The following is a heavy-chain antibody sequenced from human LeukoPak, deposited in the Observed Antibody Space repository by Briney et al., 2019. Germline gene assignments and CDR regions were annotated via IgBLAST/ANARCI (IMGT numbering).Heavy chain of an antibody. CDR1: GGSISSYY. V-gene: IGHV4-59*08. CDR3: ARHRSGGMIGPDAFDI. J-gene: IGHJ3*02. D-gene: IGHD3-22*01. Sequence: SETLSLTCTVSGGSISSYYWSWIRQPPGKGLEWIGYIYYSGSSNYNPSLKSRVTISVDTSKNQFSLKLSSVTAADTAVYYCARHRSGGMIGPDAFDIWGQGTMVTVSS. CDR2: IYYSGSS.